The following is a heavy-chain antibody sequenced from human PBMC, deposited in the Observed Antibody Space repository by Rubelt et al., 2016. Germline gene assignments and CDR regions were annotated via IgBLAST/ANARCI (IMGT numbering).Heavy chain of an antibody. J-gene: IGHJ4*02. CDR1: GDSISRRDFY. Sequence: QLQLQESGPGLVKPSETLSVTCTVSGDSISRRDFYWGWIRQPPGKGLEWIGTIYYSGRTYYNPSLRSRVTISVDASKNQFSLRLNPVPAADSAVYYCARPAGPSYYYYFDYWGQGILVTVSS. D-gene: IGHD3-22*01. V-gene: IGHV4-39*01. CDR2: IYYSGRT. CDR3: ARPAGPSYYYYFDY.